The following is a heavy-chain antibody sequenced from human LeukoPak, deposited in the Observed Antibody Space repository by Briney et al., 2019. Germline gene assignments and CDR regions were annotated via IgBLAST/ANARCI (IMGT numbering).Heavy chain of an antibody. CDR3: AKGSASSGYYSTFDY. V-gene: IGHV3-23*01. D-gene: IGHD3-22*01. Sequence: GGSLRLSCAASGFTFSSFAMTWVRQAPGKGLEWVSVISGSGGTAYYADSVKGRFTTSRDNSKNTLYLQMNSLRAEDTAVYYCAKGSASSGYYSTFDYWGQGTLVTVSS. CDR1: GFTFSSFA. J-gene: IGHJ4*02. CDR2: ISGSGGTA.